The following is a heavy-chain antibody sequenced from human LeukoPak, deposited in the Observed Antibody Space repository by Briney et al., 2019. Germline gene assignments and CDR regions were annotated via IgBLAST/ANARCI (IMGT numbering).Heavy chain of an antibody. V-gene: IGHV3-43*02. J-gene: IGHJ3*02. D-gene: IGHD4-17*01. CDR3: AKDNGDHPENAFDI. CDR1: GFTFDDYA. CDR2: ISGDGGST. Sequence: GGSLRLSCAASGFTFDDYAMRWVRQAPGQGLEWVSLISGDGGSTYYADSVKGRFTISRDNSKNSLYLQMNRLRTEDTALYYCAKDNGDHPENAFDIWGQGTMVTVSS.